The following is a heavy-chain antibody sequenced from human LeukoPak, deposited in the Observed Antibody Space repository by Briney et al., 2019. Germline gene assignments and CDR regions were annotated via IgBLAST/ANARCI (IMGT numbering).Heavy chain of an antibody. D-gene: IGHD3-10*01. V-gene: IGHV3-7*01. CDR3: VREFFGLDY. CDR1: GFTFSSYW. J-gene: IGHJ4*02. Sequence: PGGSLRLSCAASGFTFSSYWMNWVRQAPGKGLEWVANINRDGSKKYYVDSVKGRFTISRDNAKNSLYLQMNSLRAEDAAVYYCVREFFGLDYWGQGTLVTVSS. CDR2: INRDGSKK.